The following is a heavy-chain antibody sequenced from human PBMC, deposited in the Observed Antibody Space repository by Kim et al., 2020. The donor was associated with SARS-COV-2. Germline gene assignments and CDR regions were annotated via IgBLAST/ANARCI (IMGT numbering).Heavy chain of an antibody. D-gene: IGHD4-17*01. V-gene: IGHV4-31*02. CDR3: ARIYGVDVSRYFDL. J-gene: IGHJ2*01. Sequence: SPSIRSRVTISVDTSKNQFSLKLSSVSAADTAVYYCARIYGVDVSRYFDLWGRGTLVTVSS.